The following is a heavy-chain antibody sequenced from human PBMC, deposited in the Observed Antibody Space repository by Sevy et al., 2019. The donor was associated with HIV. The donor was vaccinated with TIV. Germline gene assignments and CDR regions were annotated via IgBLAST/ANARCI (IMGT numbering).Heavy chain of an antibody. Sequence: ASVKVSCKASGGTFSSYAISWVRQAPGQGLEWMGGIIPIFGTANYAQKFQGRVTITADESTSTAYMELSSLRSEDTAVYYCARDPEGSGTFYYYGMDVWGKGTTVTVSS. D-gene: IGHD3-10*01. CDR3: ARDPEGSGTFYYYGMDV. CDR2: IIPIFGTA. CDR1: GGTFSSYA. V-gene: IGHV1-69*13. J-gene: IGHJ6*04.